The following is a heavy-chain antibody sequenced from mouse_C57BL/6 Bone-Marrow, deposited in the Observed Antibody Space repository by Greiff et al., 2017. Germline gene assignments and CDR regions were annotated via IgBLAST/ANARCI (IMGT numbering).Heavy chain of an antibody. CDR3: ARRTGTLYYFDY. D-gene: IGHD4-1*01. Sequence: EVKVVESGGGLVQPGGSLKLSCAASGFTFSDYYMYWVRQTPEQRLEWVAYISNGGGSTYYPDTVTGRFTISRDNAKNTLYLQMSRLKSEDTAMYYCARRTGTLYYFDYWGQGTTRTVSS. V-gene: IGHV5-12*01. J-gene: IGHJ2*01. CDR1: GFTFSDYY. CDR2: ISNGGGST.